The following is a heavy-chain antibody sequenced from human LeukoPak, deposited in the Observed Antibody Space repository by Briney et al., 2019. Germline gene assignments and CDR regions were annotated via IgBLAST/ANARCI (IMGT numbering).Heavy chain of an antibody. J-gene: IGHJ5*02. Sequence: SETLSLTCTVSGGSISSGDYYWSWIRQPPGKGLEWIAYMYYSGSTYYNPSLKSRVTMSADTSKNQLSLKLSSVTAADTAVYYCARPYYYDSRIDPWGQGILVTVSA. CDR3: ARPYYYDSRIDP. CDR2: MYYSGST. V-gene: IGHV4-30-4*08. CDR1: GGSISSGDYY. D-gene: IGHD3-22*01.